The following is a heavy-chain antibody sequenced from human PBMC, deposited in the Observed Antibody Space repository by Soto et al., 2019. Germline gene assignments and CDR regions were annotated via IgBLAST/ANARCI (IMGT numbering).Heavy chain of an antibody. V-gene: IGHV3-23*01. Sequence: GGSLRLSCAASGFTFSSYGMTWVRQAPGKGLEWVSVISGNGGSTYYADSVKGRFTIFRDNTKNTVFLQMNSLSADDTAVYYCARESVYYCDFELKYFDYWCLGT. CDR1: GFTFSSYG. CDR3: ARESVYYCDFELKYFDY. D-gene: IGHD1-26*01. CDR2: ISGNGGST. J-gene: IGHJ4*02.